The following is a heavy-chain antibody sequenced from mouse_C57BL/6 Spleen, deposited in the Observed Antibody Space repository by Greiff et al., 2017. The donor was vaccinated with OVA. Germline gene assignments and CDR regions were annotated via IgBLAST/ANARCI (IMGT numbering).Heavy chain of an antibody. CDR1: GYTFTDYE. Sequence: VQLQESGAELVRPGASVTLSCKASGYTFTDYEMHWVKQTPVHGLEWIGAIDPETGGTAYNQKFKGKAILTADKSSSTAYMELRSLTSEDSAVYYCTSFYYAQYWGQGTTLTVSS. V-gene: IGHV1-15*01. CDR2: IDPETGGT. J-gene: IGHJ2*01. CDR3: TSFYYAQY. D-gene: IGHD2-1*01.